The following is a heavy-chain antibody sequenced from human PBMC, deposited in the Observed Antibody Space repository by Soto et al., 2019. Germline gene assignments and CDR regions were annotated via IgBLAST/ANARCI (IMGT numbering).Heavy chain of an antibody. CDR1: GVSISSGGYY. D-gene: IGHD5-18*01. V-gene: IGHV4-31*03. CDR2: IYYSGST. Sequence: PSDTLSLTRTVSGVSISSGGYYWSWIRQHPGKCLEWIGYIYYSGSTYYNPSLKSRVTISVDTSKNQFSLKLSSVTAADTAVYYCARDRRGYSYGFNYYYGMDVWGQGTTVTVSS. CDR3: ARDRRGYSYGFNYYYGMDV. J-gene: IGHJ6*02.